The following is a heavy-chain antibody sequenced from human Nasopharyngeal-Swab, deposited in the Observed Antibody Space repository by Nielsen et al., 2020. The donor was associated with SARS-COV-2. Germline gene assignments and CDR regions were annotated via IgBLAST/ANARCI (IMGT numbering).Heavy chain of an antibody. J-gene: IGHJ4*02. V-gene: IGHV3-74*01. CDR1: GYTFSSYW. CDR2: INIDGSVR. Sequence: GESLKISCTASGYTFSSYWMHWVRQVPGKGLVWVSRINIDGSVRDYADSVKGRFTISSDNARNTLYLQMNSLRGDDTAVYYCTRDIGGKYGYWGQGNLVTVSS. D-gene: IGHD4-23*01. CDR3: TRDIGGKYGY.